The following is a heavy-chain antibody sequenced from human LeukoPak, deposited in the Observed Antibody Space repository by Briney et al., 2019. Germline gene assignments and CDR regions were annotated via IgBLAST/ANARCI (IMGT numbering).Heavy chain of an antibody. D-gene: IGHD2-2*01. CDR1: GFTFSRYG. Sequence: GGSLRLSCAASGFTFSRYGMHWVRQAPGKGLEWVAVISYDGSDKYYEGSVKGRFTISRDNSKNTLYLQMNSLRAEDTAVYYCAKSAYQYQLLWDYFDYWGQGTLVTVS. CDR2: ISYDGSDK. CDR3: AKSAYQYQLLWDYFDY. J-gene: IGHJ4*02. V-gene: IGHV3-30*18.